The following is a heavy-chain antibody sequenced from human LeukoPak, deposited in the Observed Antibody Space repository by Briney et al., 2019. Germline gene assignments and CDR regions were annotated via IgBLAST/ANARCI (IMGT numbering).Heavy chain of an antibody. V-gene: IGHV3-23*01. CDR3: AKLGGYSSTSSDH. J-gene: IGHJ4*02. D-gene: IGHD6-19*01. Sequence: GGSLRLSCAASGFIFNTYGTSWVRQAPGKGLEWVSALSGNTYYADSVKGRLTISRDNSKNTLYLQMNSLRAEDTAIYYCAKLGGYSSTSSDHWGQGSLVTVST. CDR1: GFIFNTYG. CDR2: LSGNT.